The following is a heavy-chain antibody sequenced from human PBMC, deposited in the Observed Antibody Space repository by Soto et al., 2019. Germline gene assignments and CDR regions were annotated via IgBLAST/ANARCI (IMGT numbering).Heavy chain of an antibody. CDR1: GFPFSSYV. Sequence: GGSLILSCTASGFPFSSYVMHWVRQAPGKGLEWVAVISSSRSTIYYADSVKGRFTISRDNAKNSLYLQMNSLRAEDTAVYYCARSRIVGAADAFDIWGQGTMVTVS. D-gene: IGHD1-26*01. CDR2: ISSSRSTI. J-gene: IGHJ3*02. CDR3: ARSRIVGAADAFDI. V-gene: IGHV3-48*01.